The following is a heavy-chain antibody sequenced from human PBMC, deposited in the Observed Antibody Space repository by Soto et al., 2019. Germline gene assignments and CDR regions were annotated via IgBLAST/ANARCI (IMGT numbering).Heavy chain of an antibody. CDR2: ISTYSGHA. D-gene: IGHD3-10*01. Sequence: VHVVQSGAEVKKPGDSVKVSCKTSGYIFSDYGINWVRQAPGQGLEWMGWISTYSGHANLAQKFQGRVTMTTETSTKTAYMELRSLRSDDTAVYYCAKRTSGTTWGESDYWGQGTLITVSS. CDR1: GYIFSDYG. V-gene: IGHV1-18*04. CDR3: AKRTSGTTWGESDY. J-gene: IGHJ4*02.